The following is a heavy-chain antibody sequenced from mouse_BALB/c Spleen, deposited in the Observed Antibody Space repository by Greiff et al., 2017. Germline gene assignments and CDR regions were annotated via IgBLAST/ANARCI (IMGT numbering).Heavy chain of an antibody. CDR2: INPSSGYT. V-gene: IGHV1-4*02. Sequence: QVQLQQSAAELARPGASVKMSCKASGYTFTSYTMHWVNQRPGQGLEWIGYINPSSGYTEYNQKFKDKTTLTADKSSSTAYMQLSSLTSEDSAVYYCASLRDFDYWGQGTTLTVSS. CDR3: ASLRDFDY. CDR1: GYTFTSYT. J-gene: IGHJ2*01. D-gene: IGHD1-1*01.